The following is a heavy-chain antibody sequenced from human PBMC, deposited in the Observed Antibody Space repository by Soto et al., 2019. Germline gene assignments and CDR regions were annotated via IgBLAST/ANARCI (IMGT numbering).Heavy chain of an antibody. CDR3: ARQGGLRTYYYDSSPRDY. CDR2: IYHSGTT. V-gene: IGHV4-31*03. Sequence: TLSLTCTVSGGSISSGGYYWSWIRQHPGKGLEWIGYIYHSGTTYYNPSLKSRVTISVDTSKNQFSLKLTSVTAADTAVYYCARQGGLRTYYYDSSPRDYWGQGTLVTVSS. CDR1: GGSISSGGYY. D-gene: IGHD3-22*01. J-gene: IGHJ4*02.